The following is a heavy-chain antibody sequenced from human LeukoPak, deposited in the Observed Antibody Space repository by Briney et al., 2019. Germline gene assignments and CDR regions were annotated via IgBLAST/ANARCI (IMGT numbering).Heavy chain of an antibody. CDR3: ARDRTRDCSGGSCYRHYFDY. Sequence: PGGPLRLSCAASGFTFRSYSMNWVRQAPGKGLEWVSSITSDSNYIYYADSVRGRFTISRDNSKNTLYLQMNSLRAEDTAVYYCARDRTRDCSGGSCYRHYFDYWGQGTLVTVSS. J-gene: IGHJ4*02. V-gene: IGHV3-21*01. CDR1: GFTFRSYS. CDR2: ITSDSNYI. D-gene: IGHD2-15*01.